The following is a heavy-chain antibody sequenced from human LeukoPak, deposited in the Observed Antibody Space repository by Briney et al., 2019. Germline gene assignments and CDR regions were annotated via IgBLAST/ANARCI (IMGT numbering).Heavy chain of an antibody. CDR3: AKDGYSSGDMIDY. Sequence: GGSLRLSCAASGFTFSSYAMSWVRQAPGKGLEWVSGISGSGGSTYYADFVKGGFTISRDNSKNTLYLQMNSLRAEDTAVYYCAKDGYSSGDMIDYWGQGTLVTVSS. D-gene: IGHD3-22*01. CDR1: GFTFSSYA. V-gene: IGHV3-23*01. CDR2: ISGSGGST. J-gene: IGHJ4*02.